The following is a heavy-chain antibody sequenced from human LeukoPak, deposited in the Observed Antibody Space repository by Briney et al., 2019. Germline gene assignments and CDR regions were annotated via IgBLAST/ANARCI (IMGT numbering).Heavy chain of an antibody. CDR3: ARGRIAARPFDP. V-gene: IGHV4-34*01. D-gene: IGHD6-6*01. J-gene: IGHJ5*02. CDR2: INHSGST. Sequence: TSETLSLTCAVYGGSFSGYYWSWIRQPPGNGLEWIGEINHSGSTNYNPSLKSRVTISVDTSKNQFSLKLSSVTAADTAVYYCARGRIAARPFDPWGQGTLVTVSS. CDR1: GGSFSGYY.